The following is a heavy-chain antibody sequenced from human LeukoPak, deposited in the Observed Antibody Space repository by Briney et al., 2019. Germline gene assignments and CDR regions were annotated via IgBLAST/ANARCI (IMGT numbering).Heavy chain of an antibody. CDR1: GYTFTGYY. CDR2: INPNSGGT. Sequence: ASVKVSCKASGYTFTGYYMHWVRQAPGQGLEWMGRINPNSGGTNYAQKFQGRVTMTRDTPISTAYMELSRLRSDDTAVYYCARGYSSGWYPNYYYYMDVWGKGTTVTVSS. J-gene: IGHJ6*03. D-gene: IGHD6-19*01. V-gene: IGHV1-2*06. CDR3: ARGYSSGWYPNYYYYMDV.